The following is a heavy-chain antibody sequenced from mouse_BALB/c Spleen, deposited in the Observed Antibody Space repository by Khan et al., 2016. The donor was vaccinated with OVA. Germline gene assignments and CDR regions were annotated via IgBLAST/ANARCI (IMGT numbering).Heavy chain of an antibody. J-gene: IGHJ3*01. Sequence: QVQLKQSGPGLVQPSQRLTITCTASGFSLTTYGVHWVSQSPGKGLEWLGVIWSGGSTDYNAPIISRLSISKDRYKSQVFFTINGRQLHDTAIYYGTRIYDYDEGVAYWGQGTLVTVSA. V-gene: IGHV2-2*01. CDR1: GFSLTTYG. D-gene: IGHD2-4*01. CDR2: IWSGGST. CDR3: TRIYDYDEGVAY.